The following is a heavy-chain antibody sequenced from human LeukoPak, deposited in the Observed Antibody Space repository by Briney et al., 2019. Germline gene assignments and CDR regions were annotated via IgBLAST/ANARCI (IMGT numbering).Heavy chain of an antibody. D-gene: IGHD4-17*01. CDR1: GFTFSVYS. V-gene: IGHV3-21*01. J-gene: IGHJ4*02. Sequence: PGGSLRLSCAASGFTFSVYSMNWVRQAPGKGLEWVSSISSSNIYYADSMKGRFTISRDNAKNSLYLQMNSLRAEDTAVYYCARAVNDYGDYVFDYWGQGTLVTASS. CDR3: ARAVNDYGDYVFDY. CDR2: ISSSNI.